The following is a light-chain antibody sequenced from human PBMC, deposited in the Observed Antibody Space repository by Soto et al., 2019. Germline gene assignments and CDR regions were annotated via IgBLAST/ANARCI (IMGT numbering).Light chain of an antibody. CDR2: DAS. CDR1: QSVGSN. V-gene: IGKV3D-15*01. J-gene: IGKJ5*01. Sequence: EIVMTQSPATLSVSPGERATLSCRASQSVGSNVAWYQQQPGQAHRLLVYDASTRATGIPARFSGSGSGTEFTLTISSLESGDFAVYYCQQYNNWPPLTFGQGTRLEI. CDR3: QQYNNWPPLT.